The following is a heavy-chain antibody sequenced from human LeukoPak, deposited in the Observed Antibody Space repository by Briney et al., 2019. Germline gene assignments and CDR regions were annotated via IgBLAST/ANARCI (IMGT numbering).Heavy chain of an antibody. V-gene: IGHV4-59*08. J-gene: IGHJ4*02. CDR3: ARHSAVTGTGY. CDR1: GGSISSYY. Sequence: SETLSLTCTVSGGSISSYYWSWIRQPPGKGLEWIGYIYYSGSTNYNPSLKSRVTISVDTSKNQFSLKLSSVTAADTAVYYCARHSAVTGTGYWGQGTLVTVSS. D-gene: IGHD6-19*01. CDR2: IYYSGST.